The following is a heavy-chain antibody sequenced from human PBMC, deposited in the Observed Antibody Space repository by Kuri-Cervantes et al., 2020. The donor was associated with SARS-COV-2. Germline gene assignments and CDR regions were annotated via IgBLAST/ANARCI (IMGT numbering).Heavy chain of an antibody. V-gene: IGHV3-30*01. Sequence: GGSLRLSCAASGFTFSSYAMHWVRQAPGKGLEWVAFISYDGSNEYYADSVRGRFTISRDNSNNTLYLQVNRLRAEDTALYYCAKDRVGVLDSWGQGTQVTVSS. CDR1: GFTFSSYA. CDR3: AKDRVGVLDS. CDR2: ISYDGSNE. D-gene: IGHD2-21*01. J-gene: IGHJ5*01.